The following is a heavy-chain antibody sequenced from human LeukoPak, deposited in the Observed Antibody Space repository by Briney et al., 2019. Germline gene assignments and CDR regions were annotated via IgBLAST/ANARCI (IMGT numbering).Heavy chain of an antibody. V-gene: IGHV3-23*01. CDR3: AKYGSGTYYNGLH. CDR1: GFTFSSYA. D-gene: IGHD3-10*01. CDR2: ISVSGENT. Sequence: GGSLRLSCAASGFTFSSYAMSWVRQAPGKGLQWVSTISVSGENTYYADSVKGRFTISRDISKSTLYLQMNSLRDEDTALYYCAKYGSGTYYNGLHWGQGTLVTVSS. J-gene: IGHJ4*02.